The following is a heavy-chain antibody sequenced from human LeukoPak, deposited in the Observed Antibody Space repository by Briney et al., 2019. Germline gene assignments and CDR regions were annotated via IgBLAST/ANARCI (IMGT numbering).Heavy chain of an antibody. V-gene: IGHV3-11*01. CDR2: ISSSGSTI. D-gene: IGHD2-2*01. J-gene: IGHJ4*02. CDR3: ARDLYRDCSSTSCHDFDY. Sequence: PGGSLRLSCAASGFTFSDYYMSWIRRAPGKGLEWVSYISSSGSTIYYADSVKGRFTISRDNAKNSLYLQMNSLRAEDTAVYYCARDLYRDCSSTSCHDFDYWGQGTLVTVSS. CDR1: GFTFSDYY.